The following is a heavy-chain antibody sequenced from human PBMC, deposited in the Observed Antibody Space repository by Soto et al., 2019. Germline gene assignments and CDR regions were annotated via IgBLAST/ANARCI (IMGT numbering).Heavy chain of an antibody. Sequence: QVQLVQSGAEVKKPGASVKVSCKASGDTFTDYYIHWVRQAPGQGLEWMGTVNPSGGHTTYAQHCLGRMTMTMDTSASTPYMELTRRTSEDTAVYYCASGGHVVVVTAALDYWGQGNLVTVSS. D-gene: IGHD2-21*02. CDR1: GDTFTDYY. CDR2: VNPSGGHT. V-gene: IGHV1-46*01. CDR3: ASGGHVVVVTAALDY. J-gene: IGHJ4*02.